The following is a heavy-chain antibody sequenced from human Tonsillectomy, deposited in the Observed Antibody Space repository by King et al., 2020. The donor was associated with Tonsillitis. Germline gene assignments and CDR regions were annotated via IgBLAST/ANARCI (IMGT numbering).Heavy chain of an antibody. D-gene: IGHD4-23*01. J-gene: IGHJ3*02. CDR2: ISGSSSYI. CDR3: ARDRSYGGGNHDAFDI. V-gene: IGHV3-21*01. CDR1: RFTFSTYT. Sequence: VQLVESGGGLVKPGGSLRLSCAASRFTFSTYTMNWVRQAPGKGLEWVSSISGSSSYIYYADSVKGRFTISRDNAKNSLYLQMNSLRAEDTAVYYCARDRSYGGGNHDAFDIWGQGTMVTVSS.